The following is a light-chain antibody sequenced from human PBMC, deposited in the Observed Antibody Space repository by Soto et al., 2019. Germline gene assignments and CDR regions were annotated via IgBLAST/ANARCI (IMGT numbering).Light chain of an antibody. J-gene: IGKJ2*01. CDR3: QQSYSAVYT. Sequence: DIQMTQSPSSLSASVGDRVTITCRASQSISTYLNWYQQKPGKVPNLLIYGASNLQSGVPSRFSGSGSGTDFTLTISSLQPEDCATYYCQQSYSAVYTFGQGTKLEIK. V-gene: IGKV1-39*01. CDR1: QSISTY. CDR2: GAS.